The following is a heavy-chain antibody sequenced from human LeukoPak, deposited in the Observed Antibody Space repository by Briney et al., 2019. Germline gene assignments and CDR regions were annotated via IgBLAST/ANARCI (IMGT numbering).Heavy chain of an antibody. V-gene: IGHV3-30-3*01. CDR1: GFTFSSYA. J-gene: IGHJ2*01. CDR2: ISYDGSNK. Sequence: GGSLRLSCAASGFTFSSYAMHWVRQAPGKGLEWVAVISYDGSNKYYADSVKGRFTISRDNSKNTLYLQMNSLRAEDTAVYYCARSYGGNVLGWYFDLWGRGTLVTVSS. CDR3: ARSYGGNVLGWYFDL. D-gene: IGHD4-23*01.